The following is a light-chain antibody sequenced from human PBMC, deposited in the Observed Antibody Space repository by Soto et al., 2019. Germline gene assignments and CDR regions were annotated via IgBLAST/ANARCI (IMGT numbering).Light chain of an antibody. CDR3: HQYGIAPYT. CDR2: GAS. V-gene: IGKV3-20*01. J-gene: IGKJ1*01. Sequence: IVLTQSPGTLSLSPGVRGALSCRASQSVSSNYLAWYQQKPCQAPRVLISGASNRATGTPDRFRGSGSGPAFTLTIHRMDTQDFAINYCHQYGIAPYTVGQGAKV. CDR1: QSVSSNY.